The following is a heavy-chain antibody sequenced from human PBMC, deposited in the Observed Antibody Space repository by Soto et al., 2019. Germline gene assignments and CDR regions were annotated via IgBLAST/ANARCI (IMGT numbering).Heavy chain of an antibody. J-gene: IGHJ4*02. V-gene: IGHV4-4*07. D-gene: IGHD2-8*02. CDR1: GASITGSFF. CDR3: ARGMTPPGAPAWYYFDS. Sequence: SETLSLTCTVSGASITGSFFWSWIRQPAGKGLEWIGRFSLSGTTNYNPSLRSRVTMSADVSKNQFSLRLTSVTAADTALYYCARGMTPPGAPAWYYFDSWGQGALVTVSS. CDR2: FSLSGTT.